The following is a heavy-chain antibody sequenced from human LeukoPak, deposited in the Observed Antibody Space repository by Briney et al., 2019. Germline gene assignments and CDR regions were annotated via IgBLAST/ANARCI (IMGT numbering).Heavy chain of an antibody. J-gene: IGHJ3*02. CDR2: IYYSGST. V-gene: IGHV4-30-4*08. CDR3: ARAGSPPDAFDI. D-gene: IGHD3-10*01. Sequence: SQTLSLTCTVSGVSISSGDYYWNWIRQPPGKGLEWIGYIYYSGSTYYNPSLRSRVTISVDTSKNQFSLKLSSVTAADTAVYYCARAGSPPDAFDIWGQGTMVTVSS. CDR1: GVSISSGDYY.